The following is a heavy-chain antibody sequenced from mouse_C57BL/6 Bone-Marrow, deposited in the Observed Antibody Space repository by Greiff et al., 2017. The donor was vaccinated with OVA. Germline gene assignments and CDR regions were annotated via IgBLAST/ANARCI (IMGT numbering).Heavy chain of an antibody. V-gene: IGHV1-55*01. CDR3: AKRYGSWYYFDY. CDR2: IYPGSGST. J-gene: IGHJ2*01. Sequence: VQLQQPGAELVKPGASVKMSCTASGYTFTSYWITWVKQRPGQGLEWIGDIYPGSGSTNYNEKFKSKATLTVDTSSSTAYMQLSSLTSEDSAVYYCAKRYGSWYYFDYWGQGTTLTVSS. CDR1: GYTFTSYW. D-gene: IGHD1-1*01.